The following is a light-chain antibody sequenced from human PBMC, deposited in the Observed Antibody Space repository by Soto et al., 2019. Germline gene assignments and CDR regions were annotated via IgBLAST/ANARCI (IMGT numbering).Light chain of an antibody. V-gene: IGKV2-24*01. Sequence: DIVLTQSPLRIAVTPGRPASFSCESSESLLHSDRNTYLSWLHQRPGQPPRLLIYQISERFSGVPERFSGSGAGTNFTLSISRVEVEDVGNFFCMQSSQFMSFGQGTKVEIK. CDR2: QIS. J-gene: IGKJ1*01. CDR1: ESLLHSDRNTY. CDR3: MQSSQFMS.